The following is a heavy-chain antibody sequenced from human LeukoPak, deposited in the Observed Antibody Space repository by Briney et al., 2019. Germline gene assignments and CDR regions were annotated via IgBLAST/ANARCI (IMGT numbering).Heavy chain of an antibody. CDR2: IYYSGST. D-gene: IGHD5-18*01. J-gene: IGHJ4*02. CDR1: GGSISSSSYY. V-gene: IGHV4-39*07. CDR3: ARVDTAMVYFDY. Sequence: SSETLSLTCTVSGGSISSSSYYWGWIRQPPGKGLEWIGSIYYSGSTYYNPSLKSRVTISVDTSKNQFSLKLSSVTAADTAVYYCARVDTAMVYFDYWGQGTLVTGSS.